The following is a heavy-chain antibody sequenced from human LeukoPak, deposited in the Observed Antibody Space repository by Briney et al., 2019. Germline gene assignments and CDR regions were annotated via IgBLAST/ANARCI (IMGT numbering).Heavy chain of an antibody. V-gene: IGHV3-7*01. CDR2: INEDGSEK. CDR3: ARDSDTGRTTDYDY. CDR1: GFTFSSYW. D-gene: IGHD1-7*01. J-gene: IGHJ4*02. Sequence: GGSLRLSCAASGFTFSSYWMGWVRQAPGKGLEWVAHINEDGSEKHYMDSVKGRFAISRDNAKNSLYLQMNSLRAEDTAVYFCARDSDTGRTTDYDYWGQGTLVTVSS.